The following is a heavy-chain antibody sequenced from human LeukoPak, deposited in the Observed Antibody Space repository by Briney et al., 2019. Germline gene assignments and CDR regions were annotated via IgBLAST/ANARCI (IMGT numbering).Heavy chain of an antibody. Sequence: PRGSLRLSCAASGFTFSSYWMSWVRQAPGKGLEWVANIKEDGSDRKYVDSVKGRFTISRDNTKNSLYLQMNSLRAEDTAIYYCAKVSRFFGGHFDYWGQGTLVTVSS. V-gene: IGHV3-7*01. CDR2: IKEDGSDR. D-gene: IGHD3-16*01. CDR1: GFTFSSYW. CDR3: AKVSRFFGGHFDY. J-gene: IGHJ4*02.